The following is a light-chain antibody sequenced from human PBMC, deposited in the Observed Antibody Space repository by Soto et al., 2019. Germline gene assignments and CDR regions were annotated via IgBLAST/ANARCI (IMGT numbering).Light chain of an antibody. CDR3: LHYGASPWT. J-gene: IGKJ1*01. CDR2: GAS. Sequence: TVFTQSRGTLCLAPGERATLSCRASQSLSGNYLAWYQQKPGQAPRVLIYGASIRATGISDRFSGSGSVIDFTLTISRLEPEDLAVDYCLHYGASPWT. V-gene: IGKV3-20*01. CDR1: QSLSGNY.